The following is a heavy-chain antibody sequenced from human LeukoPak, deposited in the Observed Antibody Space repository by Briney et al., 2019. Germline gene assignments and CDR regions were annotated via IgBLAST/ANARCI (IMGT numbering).Heavy chain of an antibody. D-gene: IGHD2-2*01. CDR1: GFTFSSYG. V-gene: IGHV3-33*01. CDR3: ARDDGDIVVVPAAINFDY. Sequence: GGSLRLSCAASGFTFSSYGMHWVRQAPGKGLEWVAVIWYDGSNKYYADSVKGRFTISRDNSKNTLYLQMNSLRAEDTAVYYCARDDGDIVVVPAAINFDYWGQGTLVTVSS. CDR2: IWYDGSNK. J-gene: IGHJ4*02.